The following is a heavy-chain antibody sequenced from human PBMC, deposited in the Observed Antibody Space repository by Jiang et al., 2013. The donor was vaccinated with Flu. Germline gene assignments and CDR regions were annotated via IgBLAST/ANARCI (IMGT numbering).Heavy chain of an antibody. V-gene: IGHV3-23*04. CDR3: AKVETIWFGELLTDAFDI. J-gene: IGHJ3*02. CDR1: GFTFSSYA. Sequence: VQLVESGGGLVQPGGSLRLSCAASGFTFSSYAMSWVRQAPGKGLERVSAISGSGGSTYYADSVKGRFTISRDNSKNTLYLQMNSLRAEDTAVYYCAKVETIWFGELLTDAFDIWGQGTMVTVSS. D-gene: IGHD3-10*01. CDR2: ISGSGGST.